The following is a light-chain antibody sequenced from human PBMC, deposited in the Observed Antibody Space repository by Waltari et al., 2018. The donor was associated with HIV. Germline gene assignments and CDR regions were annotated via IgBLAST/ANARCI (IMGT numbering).Light chain of an antibody. CDR1: SSNIGSKF. Sequence: QSLLTQPPSVSGTPGQRVTISCSGSSSNIGSKFVYWYQQLPGTAPKLLIYRNDQRPSGVPDRFSGSKSGTSASLAISGLRSEDEADYYCVAWDDSLSGPVFGGGTKVTVL. CDR2: RND. J-gene: IGLJ2*01. CDR3: VAWDDSLSGPV. V-gene: IGLV1-47*01.